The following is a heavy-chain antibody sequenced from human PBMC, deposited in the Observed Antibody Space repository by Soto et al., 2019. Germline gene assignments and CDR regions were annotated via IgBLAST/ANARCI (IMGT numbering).Heavy chain of an antibody. D-gene: IGHD2-21*01. CDR3: CRTDARWGSCDY. CDR2: IRNKVDSYQT. J-gene: IGHJ4*02. V-gene: IGHV3-73*01. Sequence: PGGSLRLSCAASGLTFSASAMHWVRQAPGKGLEWVGRIRNKVDSYQTVYAAPVNGRFTISRDDSKNMAYLQMNSLTIEATAVHYSCRTDARWGSCDYWGQGTRVTVSS. CDR1: GLTFSASA.